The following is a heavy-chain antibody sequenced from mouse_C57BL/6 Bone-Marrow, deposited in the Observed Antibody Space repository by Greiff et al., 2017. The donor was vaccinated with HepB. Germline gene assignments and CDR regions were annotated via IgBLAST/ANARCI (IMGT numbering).Heavy chain of an antibody. CDR3: ARGDYFDY. Sequence: QVHVKQSGAELVRPGTSVKMSCKASGYTFTNYWIGWAKQRPGHGLEWIGDIYPGGGYTNYNEKFKGKATQTADKSSSTAYMQFSSLTSEDSAIYYCARGDYFDYWGQGTTLTVSS. CDR2: IYPGGGYT. CDR1: GYTFTNYW. J-gene: IGHJ2*01. V-gene: IGHV1-63*01.